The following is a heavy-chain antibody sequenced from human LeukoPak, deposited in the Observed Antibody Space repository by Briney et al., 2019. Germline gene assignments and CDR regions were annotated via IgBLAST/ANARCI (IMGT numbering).Heavy chain of an antibody. D-gene: IGHD2-21*01. J-gene: IGHJ4*02. CDR2: ISYDGSNK. CDR3: AKSHVIASYVGDY. V-gene: IGHV3-30-3*01. CDR1: GFTFSSHA. Sequence: PGRSLRLSCAASGFTFSSHAMHWVRQAPGKGLEWVAVISYDGSNKYYADSVKGRFTISRDNSKNTLFLEMSSLRAEDMAVYYCAKSHVIASYVGDYWGQGTLVTVSS.